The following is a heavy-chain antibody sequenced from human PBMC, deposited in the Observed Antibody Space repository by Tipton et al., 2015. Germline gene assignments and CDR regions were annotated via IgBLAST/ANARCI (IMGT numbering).Heavy chain of an antibody. CDR2: IYYSGST. Sequence: TLSLTCTVSGGSLTSCTFYWSWIRQPPGKGLEWIGFIYYSGSTNYNPSLKSRVTISVDTSKNQFSLKLSSVTAADTAVYYCARENGSGYLGYWGQGPRVTVSS. D-gene: IGHD3-22*01. J-gene: IGHJ4*02. CDR3: ARENGSGYLGY. V-gene: IGHV4-61*01. CDR1: GGSLTSCTFY.